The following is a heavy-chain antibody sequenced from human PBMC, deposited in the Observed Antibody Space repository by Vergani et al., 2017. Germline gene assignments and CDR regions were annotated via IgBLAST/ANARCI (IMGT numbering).Heavy chain of an antibody. V-gene: IGHV3-23*04. D-gene: IGHD3-3*01. CDR2: ISGSGGST. CDR1: GFTFSSYA. Sequence: EVQLVESGGGLVQPGGSLRLSCAASGFTFSSYAMSWVRQAPGKGLEWVSAISGSGGSTNYADSVKGRFTISRDNSKNTLYLQMNSLRAEDTAVYYCAKEVEYYDFWSGYYPWFDPWGQGTLVTVSS. J-gene: IGHJ5*02. CDR3: AKEVEYYDFWSGYYPWFDP.